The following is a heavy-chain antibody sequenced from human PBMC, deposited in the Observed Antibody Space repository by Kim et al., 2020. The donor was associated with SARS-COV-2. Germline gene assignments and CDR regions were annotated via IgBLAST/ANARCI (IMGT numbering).Heavy chain of an antibody. CDR1: GFTFSSYA. Sequence: GGSLRLSCAASGFTFSSYAMRWVRQAPGKGLEWAAGVSASGYTTYYADSVKGRFTISRDNSKNTLTLQMNSLRAEDTAVYYCAKGFHYYDSSTYHFHGMGVGGEGTAVIVSS. J-gene: IGHJ6*02. CDR2: VSASGYTT. V-gene: IGHV3-23*01. CDR3: AKGFHYYDSSTYHFHGMGV. D-gene: IGHD3-22*01.